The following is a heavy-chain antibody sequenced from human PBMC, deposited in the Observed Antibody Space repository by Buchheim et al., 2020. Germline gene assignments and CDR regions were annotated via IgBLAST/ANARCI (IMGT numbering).Heavy chain of an antibody. D-gene: IGHD3-22*01. CDR1: GFTFSSYG. CDR3: AKDHYGLYYYDSSGYSQGLYYFDY. CDR2: IWYDGSNK. Sequence: QVQLVESGGGVVQPGRSLRLSCAASGFTFSSYGMHWVRQAPGKGLEWVAVIWYDGSNKYYADSVKGRFTISRDNSKNTLYLQMNSLRAEDTAVYYCAKDHYGLYYYDSSGYSQGLYYFDYWGQGTL. V-gene: IGHV3-33*06. J-gene: IGHJ4*02.